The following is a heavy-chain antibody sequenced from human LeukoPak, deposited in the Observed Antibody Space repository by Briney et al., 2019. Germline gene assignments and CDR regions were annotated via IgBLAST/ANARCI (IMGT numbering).Heavy chain of an antibody. CDR1: GGSISSYY. Sequence: SETLSLTCTVSGGSISSYYWSWIRQPPGRGLEWIGYIYATGSTNYNPSLKSRVTISVDTSKNQFSLNLRSVTAADTAVYYCTRHGSVRSPLGPWGQGTLVTVSS. D-gene: IGHD3-10*01. CDR3: TRHGSVRSPLGP. V-gene: IGHV4-4*09. J-gene: IGHJ5*02. CDR2: IYATGST.